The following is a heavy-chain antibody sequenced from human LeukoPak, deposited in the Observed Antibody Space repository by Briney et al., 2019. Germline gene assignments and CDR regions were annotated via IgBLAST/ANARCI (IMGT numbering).Heavy chain of an antibody. V-gene: IGHV3-23*01. Sequence: GGSLRLSRAASGFTFSSYAMSWVRQAPGKGLEWVSAISGSGGSTYYADSVKGRFTISRDNSKNTLYLQMNSLRAEDTAVYYCAKDQDYYDSSGLFGYWGQGTLVTVPS. J-gene: IGHJ4*02. D-gene: IGHD3-22*01. CDR1: GFTFSSYA. CDR3: AKDQDYYDSSGLFGY. CDR2: ISGSGGST.